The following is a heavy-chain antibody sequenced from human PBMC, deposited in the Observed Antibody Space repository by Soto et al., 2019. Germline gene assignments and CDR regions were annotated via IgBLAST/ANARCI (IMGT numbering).Heavy chain of an antibody. CDR3: AKDGAAARVISMDV. V-gene: IGHV3-30*18. CDR2: ISYDGSNK. CDR1: GFTFSSYG. D-gene: IGHD2-2*01. Sequence: GGSLRLSCAASGFTFSSYGMHWVRQAPGKGLEWVAVISYDGSNKYYADSVKGRFTISRDNSKNTLYLQMNSLRAEDTAVYYCAKDGAAARVISMDVWGQGTTVTAP. J-gene: IGHJ6*02.